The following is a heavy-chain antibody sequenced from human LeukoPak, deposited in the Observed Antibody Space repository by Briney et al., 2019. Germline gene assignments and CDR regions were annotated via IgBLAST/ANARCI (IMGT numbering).Heavy chain of an antibody. CDR1: VDTPTGYN. CDR3: ARGPEWVPGCY. Sequence: ASLKVSCKASVDTPTGYNMHSVRQAPGQGLEWIGWINPNSGGTNYAQKFQGRITMTRDTSISTAYKELSRLGSGDTAVYCCARGPEWVPGCYWGQGTQVSVSS. J-gene: IGHJ4*02. V-gene: IGHV1-2*02. CDR2: INPNSGGT. D-gene: IGHD1-26*01.